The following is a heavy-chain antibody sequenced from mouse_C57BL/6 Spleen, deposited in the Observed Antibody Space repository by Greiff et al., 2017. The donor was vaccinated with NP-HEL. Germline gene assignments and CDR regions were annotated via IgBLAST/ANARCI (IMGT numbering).Heavy chain of an antibody. CDR3: ARDLF. Sequence: DVKLQESGPGLVKPSQSLSLTCSVTGYSITSGYYWNWIRQFPGNKLEWMGYISYDGSNNYNPSLKNRISITRDTSKNQFFLKLNSVTTEDTATYYCARDLFWGQGTTLTVSS. J-gene: IGHJ2*01. CDR1: GYSITSGYY. V-gene: IGHV3-6*01. CDR2: ISYDGSN.